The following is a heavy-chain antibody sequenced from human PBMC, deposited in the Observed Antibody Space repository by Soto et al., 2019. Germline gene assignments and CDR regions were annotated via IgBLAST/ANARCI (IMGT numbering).Heavy chain of an antibody. CDR3: SKVARTPAMVTPPLFFGMRX. CDR2: ISDDGSNK. V-gene: IGHV3-30*18. CDR1: GLTFSTSG. Sequence: WGSLILSCAGYGLTFSTSGMHWVRQAPGKGLEWVSVISDDGSNKYYTDSLKGRFTISREKSKTKMYLQMNSLRLEDTALYYCSKVARTPAMVTPPLFFGMRXWGQGTTVTVS. J-gene: IGHJ6*02. D-gene: IGHD5-18*01.